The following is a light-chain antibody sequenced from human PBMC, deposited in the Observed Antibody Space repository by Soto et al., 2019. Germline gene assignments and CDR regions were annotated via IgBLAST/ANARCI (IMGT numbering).Light chain of an antibody. V-gene: IGLV2-11*01. Sequence: QSALTQPRSVSGSPGQSVTISCTGTNSDVGGYNYVSWYQHHTGKAPKLMIYDVDKRPSGVPGRFSGSKSGNTASLTISGLQAEDEADYYCCSNAGSYPFVFGTGTKSPS. J-gene: IGLJ1*01. CDR3: CSNAGSYPFV. CDR2: DVD. CDR1: NSDVGGYNY.